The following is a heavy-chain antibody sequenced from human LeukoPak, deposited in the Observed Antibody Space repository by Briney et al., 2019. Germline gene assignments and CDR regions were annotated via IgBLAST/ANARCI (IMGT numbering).Heavy chain of an antibody. CDR1: GYTFTGYF. J-gene: IGHJ4*02. CDR3: TGELGSGLANDY. D-gene: IGHD3-16*01. V-gene: IGHV1-2*02. CDR2: INPNSGST. Sequence: PSVKVSCKASGYTFTGYFLHWVRQAPGQGLEWMGWINPNSGSTNYAQAFQGRVSMTRDTSITTVYMELSRLTSDDTAVYYCTGELGSGLANDYWGQGTLVTVSS.